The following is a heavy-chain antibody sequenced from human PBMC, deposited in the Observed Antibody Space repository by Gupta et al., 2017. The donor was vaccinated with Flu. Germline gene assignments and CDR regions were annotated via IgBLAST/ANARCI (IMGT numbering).Heavy chain of an antibody. CDR1: TFSHYF. CDR2: ISSSGIHT. J-gene: IGHJ4*02. CDR3: ANSGRGWFESFDY. D-gene: IGHD3-10*01. V-gene: IGHV3-11*03. Sequence: TFSHYFMSWIRQAPGKGLEWISSISSSGIHTNYADSVKGRFSISRDDAKNSIFLQMSSLRAETAVYYCANSGRGWFESFDYWGQGALVTVSS.